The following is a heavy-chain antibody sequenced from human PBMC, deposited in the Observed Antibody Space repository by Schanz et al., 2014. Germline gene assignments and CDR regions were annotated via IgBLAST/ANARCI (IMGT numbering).Heavy chain of an antibody. CDR1: GFTMITYA. CDR2: ITYDGSNT. Sequence: QVQLVESGGGVVQPGRSLRLSCAASGFTMITYAMHWVRQPPGKGLEWVAIITYDGSNTYHADSVKGRFTISRDNSKNTLYLQMNSLRAEDTAVYYCAKVETYYDILTGYQFAMDVWGQGTTVIVSS. D-gene: IGHD3-9*01. J-gene: IGHJ6*02. V-gene: IGHV3-30*04. CDR3: AKVETYYDILTGYQFAMDV.